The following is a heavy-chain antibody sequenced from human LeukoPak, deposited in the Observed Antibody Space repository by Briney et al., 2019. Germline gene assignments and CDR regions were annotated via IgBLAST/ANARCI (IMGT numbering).Heavy chain of an antibody. Sequence: ASVRVSCKASGYTFNGYDINWVRQATGQGRKWMGWMNPNTGDTGYAQKFQGRVTLTRNTSIDTAYMELSGLKSEDTAVYYCTRGSLSGSSRDYWGQGTLVTVSS. CDR1: GYTFNGYD. D-gene: IGHD1-26*01. CDR3: TRGSLSGSSRDY. V-gene: IGHV1-8*01. CDR2: MNPNTGDT. J-gene: IGHJ4*02.